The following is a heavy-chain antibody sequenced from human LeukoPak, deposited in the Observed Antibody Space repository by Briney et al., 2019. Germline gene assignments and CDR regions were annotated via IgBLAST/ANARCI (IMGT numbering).Heavy chain of an antibody. D-gene: IGHD3-16*02. J-gene: IGHJ3*02. CDR2: ISGSGGST. V-gene: IGHV3-23*01. CDR3: AKPWITFGGVIVMTSAFDI. Sequence: GGSLRLSCAASGFTFSSYGMSWVRQAPGKGLEWVSAISGSGGSTYYADSVKGRFTISRDNSKNTLYLQMNSLRAEDTAVYYCAKPWITFGGVIVMTSAFDIWGQGTMVTVSS. CDR1: GFTFSSYG.